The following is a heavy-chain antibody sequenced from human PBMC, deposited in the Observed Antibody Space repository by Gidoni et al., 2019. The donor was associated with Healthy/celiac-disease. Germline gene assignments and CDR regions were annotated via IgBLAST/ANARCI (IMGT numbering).Heavy chain of an antibody. D-gene: IGHD3-10*01. Sequence: EWVAVISYDGSNKYYADSVKGRFTISRDNSKNTLYLQMNSLRAEDTAVYYCARGWFRELSSPEFDPWGQGTLVTVSS. J-gene: IGHJ5*02. V-gene: IGHV3-30-3*01. CDR3: ARGWFRELSSPEFDP. CDR2: ISYDGSNK.